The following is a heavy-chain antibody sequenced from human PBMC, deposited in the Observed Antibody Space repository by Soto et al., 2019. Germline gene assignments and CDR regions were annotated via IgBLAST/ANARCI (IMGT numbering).Heavy chain of an antibody. CDR3: AKDQDDRYYYGMDV. CDR1: GFSFITYA. CDR2: ISSDGINK. J-gene: IGHJ6*02. D-gene: IGHD2-15*01. Sequence: GGSLRLSCAASGFSFITYAMHWVRQAPGKGLEWVAIISSDGINKYYADSVKGRFTMSRDNSKNTLYLQINSLRADDTAVYYCAKDQDDRYYYGMDVWGQGTTVTVSS. V-gene: IGHV3-30*18.